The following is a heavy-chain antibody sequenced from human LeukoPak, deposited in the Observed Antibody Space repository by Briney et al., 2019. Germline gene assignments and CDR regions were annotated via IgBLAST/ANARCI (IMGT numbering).Heavy chain of an antibody. CDR2: IIPIFGTA. CDR3: ALRGDFWSGYSY. CDR1: GGTFSSYA. Sequence: SVKVSCKASGGTFSSYAISWVRQAPGQGLEWMGGIIPIFGTANYAQKFQGRVTITADESTSTAYMELSSLRSEDTAVYYCALRGDFWSGYSYWGQGTLVTVSS. J-gene: IGHJ4*02. V-gene: IGHV1-69*13. D-gene: IGHD3-3*01.